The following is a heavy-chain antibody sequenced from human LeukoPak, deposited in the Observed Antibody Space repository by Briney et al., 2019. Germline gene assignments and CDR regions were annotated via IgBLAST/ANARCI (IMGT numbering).Heavy chain of an antibody. D-gene: IGHD2-2*01. Sequence: GRSLRLSCAASGFTFSSYAMHWVRQAPGKGLEWVAVISYDGSNKYYADSVKGRFTISRDNSKNTLYLQMNSLRAEDTAVYYCARARGYCSSTSCYWGDYGMDVWGQGTRSPSP. CDR1: GFTFSSYA. CDR3: ARARGYCSSTSCYWGDYGMDV. V-gene: IGHV3-30*04. CDR2: ISYDGSNK. J-gene: IGHJ6*02.